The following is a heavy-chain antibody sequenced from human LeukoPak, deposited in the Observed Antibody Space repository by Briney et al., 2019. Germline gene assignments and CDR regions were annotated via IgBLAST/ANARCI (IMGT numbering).Heavy chain of an antibody. CDR3: ARDPLGYCSGGSCYSH. CDR2: IYTSGST. V-gene: IGHV4-4*07. CDR1: GGSISSYY. J-gene: IGHJ4*02. Sequence: PSETLSLTCTVSGGSISSYYWSWIRQPAGKGLEWIGRIYTSGSTNYNPSLKSRVTMSVDTSKNQFSLKLSSVTAADTAVYYCARDPLGYCSGGSCYSHWGQGTLVTVSS. D-gene: IGHD2-15*01.